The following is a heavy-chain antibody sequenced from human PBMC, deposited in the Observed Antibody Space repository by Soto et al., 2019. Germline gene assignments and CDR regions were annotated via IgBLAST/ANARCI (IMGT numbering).Heavy chain of an antibody. D-gene: IGHD3-10*01. V-gene: IGHV3-23*01. J-gene: IGHJ4*02. CDR2: ITGDGGNT. Sequence: GGSLRLSCAASGFTFSSYAMSWVRQAPGKGLEWVSTITGDGGNTYYADSVKGRFTMSRDNSKNTLYLQMNSLRVEDTAVYYCRPSRGVYWGQGTLVTVSS. CDR3: RPSRGVY. CDR1: GFTFSSYA.